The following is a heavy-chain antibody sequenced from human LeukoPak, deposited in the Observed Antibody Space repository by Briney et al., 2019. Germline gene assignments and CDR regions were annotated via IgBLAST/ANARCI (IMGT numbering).Heavy chain of an antibody. V-gene: IGHV4-39*01. Sequence: SETLSLTCTVSGDSISSSRFYWAWIRQPPGKGLEWIGSILYTGRTFYNPSPKSRVTISVDTSKNQFSLRLDSVTASDTAVYYCARRDVGATIDYWGQGTLVTVSS. D-gene: IGHD1-26*01. CDR1: GDSISSSRFY. CDR2: ILYTGRT. CDR3: ARRDVGATIDY. J-gene: IGHJ4*02.